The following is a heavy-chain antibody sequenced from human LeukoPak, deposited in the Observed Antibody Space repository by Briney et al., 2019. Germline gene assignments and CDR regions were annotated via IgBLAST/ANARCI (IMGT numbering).Heavy chain of an antibody. D-gene: IGHD3-22*01. CDR2: TSGSGGST. CDR1: GFSFSSYA. V-gene: IGHV3-23*01. CDR3: AKGVQTKTYYYDSSGYYHFDY. J-gene: IGHJ4*02. Sequence: GGSLRLSCAASGFSFSSYAMSWVRQAPGKGLEWVSATSGSGGSTFYADSVKGRFTISRDNSKNTLFLQMNSLRAEDTAVYYCAKGVQTKTYYYDSSGYYHFDYWGQGTLVTVSS.